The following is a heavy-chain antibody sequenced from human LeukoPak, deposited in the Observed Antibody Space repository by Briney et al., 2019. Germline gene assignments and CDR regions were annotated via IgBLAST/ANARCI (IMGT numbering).Heavy chain of an antibody. CDR3: ARAPGAFDI. V-gene: IGHV4-31*03. CDR2: IYYTGGT. Sequence: SETLSLTCTVSGDSITSGSYYWAWIRQHPGKGPEWIGYIYYTGGTHYNPSLKSRLTTSVDTSENHFSLKLSSVTAADTAIYFCARAPGAFDIWGQGTMVTVSS. CDR1: GDSITSGSYY. J-gene: IGHJ3*02.